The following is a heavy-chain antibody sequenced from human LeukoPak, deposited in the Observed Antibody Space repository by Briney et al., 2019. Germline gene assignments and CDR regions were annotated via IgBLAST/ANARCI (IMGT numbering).Heavy chain of an antibody. V-gene: IGHV4-31*03. J-gene: IGHJ6*02. CDR3: ARGPVATRYYYYGMDV. CDR1: GGSISSGGYY. CDR2: IYYSGST. Sequence: SQTLSLTCTVSGGSISSGGYYWSWIRQHPGKGLEWIGYIYYSGSTYYNPSLKSRVTISVDTSKNRFSLKLSSVTAADTAVYYCARGPVATRYYYYGMDVWGQGTTVTVSS. D-gene: IGHD5-12*01.